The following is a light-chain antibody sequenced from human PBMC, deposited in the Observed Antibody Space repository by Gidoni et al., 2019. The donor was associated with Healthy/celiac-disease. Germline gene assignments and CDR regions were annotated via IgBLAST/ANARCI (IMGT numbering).Light chain of an antibody. Sequence: IRITQYPVSLSASTGDRVTITCRATQGISSYLAWDQQKPGKAPKLLSYAAFNLQSGVPSRFSGSGSGTDFTLTISCLQSEDFATEYCQQYYSYPGTFGQGTKVEIK. CDR2: AAF. J-gene: IGKJ1*01. CDR3: QQYYSYPGT. CDR1: QGISSY. V-gene: IGKV1-8*01.